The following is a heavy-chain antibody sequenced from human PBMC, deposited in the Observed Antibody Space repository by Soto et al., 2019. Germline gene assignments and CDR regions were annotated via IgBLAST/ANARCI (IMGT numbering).Heavy chain of an antibody. V-gene: IGHV3-74*01. CDR3: ARDYLVVPHRVIDY. CDR2: IHSDGSST. Sequence: EVQLVESGGGLVRPGGSLRLSCAASGFTFSYYWMHWVRQAPGKGLVWVSRIHSDGSSTTYADFVKGRFIISRDNARNTVDLQMNSVRVEDTAVYYCARDYLVVPHRVIDYWGQGTLVTVSS. J-gene: IGHJ4*02. D-gene: IGHD2-2*01. CDR1: GFTFSYYW.